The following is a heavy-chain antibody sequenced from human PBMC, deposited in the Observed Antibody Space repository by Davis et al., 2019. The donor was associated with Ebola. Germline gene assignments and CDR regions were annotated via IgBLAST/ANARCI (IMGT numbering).Heavy chain of an antibody. D-gene: IGHD5-18*01. CDR1: GFTFSGSA. Sequence: GESLKISCAASGFTFSGSAMHWVRQASGKGLEWVGRIRSKANSYATAYAASVKGRFTISRDNSKNTLYLQMNSLRAEDTAVYYCAKARYTAMVFYFDYWGQGTLVTVSS. V-gene: IGHV3-73*01. CDR2: IRSKANSYAT. J-gene: IGHJ4*02. CDR3: AKARYTAMVFYFDY.